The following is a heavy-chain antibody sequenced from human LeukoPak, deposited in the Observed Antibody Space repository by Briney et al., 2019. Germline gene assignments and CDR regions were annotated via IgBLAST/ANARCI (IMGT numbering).Heavy chain of an antibody. CDR1: GGSISSSSYY. Sequence: PSETLSLTCTVSGGSISSSSYYWGWIRQPPGKGLEWIGSIYYSGSTYYNPSLKSRVTISVDTSKNQFSLKLSSVTAAVTAVYYCARDYSNYLFDYWGQGTLVTVSS. J-gene: IGHJ4*02. V-gene: IGHV4-39*07. CDR3: ARDYSNYLFDY. CDR2: IYYSGST. D-gene: IGHD4-11*01.